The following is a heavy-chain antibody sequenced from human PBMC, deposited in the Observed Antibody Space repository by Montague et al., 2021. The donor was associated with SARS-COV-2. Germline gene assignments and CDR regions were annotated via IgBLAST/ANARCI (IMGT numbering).Heavy chain of an antibody. CDR2: ISGSGGST. CDR3: AKATWVLTVASLDY. J-gene: IGHJ4*02. CDR1: GFPFSSYA. V-gene: IGHV3-23*01. Sequence: RRLSCAASGFPFSSYAMSLFRQAPGKGLEWVSAISGSGGSTYYSDSVKGRFTISRDNSKNTLYLQMNSLRAEDTAVYYCAKATWVLTVASLDYWGQGTLVTVSS. D-gene: IGHD3-9*01.